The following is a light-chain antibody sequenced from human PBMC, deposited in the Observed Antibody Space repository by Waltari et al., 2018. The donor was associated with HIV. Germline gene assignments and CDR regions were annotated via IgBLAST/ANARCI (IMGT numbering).Light chain of an antibody. V-gene: IGKV1-5*03. CDR3: QLYNSYSRT. CDR2: KAS. CDR1: QSISSW. Sequence: DIQMTQSPSTLSASVGDRVTITCRASQSISSWLAWYQQKPGKAPKLLIYKASSLESGVSSRFSGSGSGTEFTLTISSLQPDDFATYYCQLYNSYSRTFGQGTKVEIK. J-gene: IGKJ1*01.